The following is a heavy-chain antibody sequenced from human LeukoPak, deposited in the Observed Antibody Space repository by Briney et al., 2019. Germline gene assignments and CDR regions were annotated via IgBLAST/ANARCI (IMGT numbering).Heavy chain of an antibody. CDR2: IGSSGGST. J-gene: IGHJ4*02. CDR3: AKSRGTVIVVVDY. D-gene: IGHD3-22*01. V-gene: IGHV3-23*01. CDR1: GFTFSSYA. Sequence: GGSLRLYCAASGFTFSSYAMSWVRQAPEKGLEWVSTIGSSGGSTYYADSVKGRFTISRDNSNNTLYLQMNSLRAEDTAVYYCAKSRGTVIVVVDYWGQGTLVTVSS.